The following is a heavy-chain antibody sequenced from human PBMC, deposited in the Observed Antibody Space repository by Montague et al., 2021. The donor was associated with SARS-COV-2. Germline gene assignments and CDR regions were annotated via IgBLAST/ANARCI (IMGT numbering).Heavy chain of an antibody. D-gene: IGHD4-17*01. J-gene: IGHJ5*01. CDR1: GGSFSTYY. Sequence: SETLSPTCAVYGGSFSTYYWSWIRQPPGKGLEWIGKINHSGSTNYNPSLKSRVTISVDTSKDQFSLKLSSVTAADTAVYYCAREGTVTTCVATRRTSRYNGFDPWGQGTMVTVSS. V-gene: IGHV4-34*01. CDR3: AREGTVTTCVATRRTSRYNGFDP. CDR2: INHSGST.